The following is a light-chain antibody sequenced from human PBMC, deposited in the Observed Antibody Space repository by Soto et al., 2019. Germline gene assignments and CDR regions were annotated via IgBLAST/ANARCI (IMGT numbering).Light chain of an antibody. Sequence: EIVLTQSPGTLSLSPGERATLSCRASQSVSSSYLAWYQQKPGQAPRLLIHGASSRATGIPDRISGSGSGTDFTLTISRLEPEDFAVYYCQQRTDRPPWTFGQGTKVDIK. CDR3: QQRTDRPPWT. J-gene: IGKJ1*01. V-gene: IGKV3D-20*02. CDR2: GAS. CDR1: QSVSSSY.